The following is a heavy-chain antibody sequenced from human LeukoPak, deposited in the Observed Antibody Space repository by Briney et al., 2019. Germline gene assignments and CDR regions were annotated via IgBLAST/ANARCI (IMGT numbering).Heavy chain of an antibody. D-gene: IGHD1-20*01. CDR1: GFTFSTCV. CDR3: AAQTTLTGAYDP. CDR2: IDPNGKTS. J-gene: IGHJ5*02. Sequence: GGSLILSCAASGFTFSTCVMLWVRQAPGMGLEYVSSIDPNGKTSYYANSVKGRFTISRDNSNNMLYLQMGSLTTEDMAVYYCAAQTTLTGAYDPWGQGTLVTVSS. V-gene: IGHV3-64*01.